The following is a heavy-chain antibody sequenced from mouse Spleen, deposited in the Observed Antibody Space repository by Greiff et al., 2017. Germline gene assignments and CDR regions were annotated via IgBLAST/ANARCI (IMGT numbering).Heavy chain of an antibody. Sequence: EVKLQESGPGLVKPSQSLSLTCSVTGYSITSGYYWNWIRQFPGNKLEWMGYISYDGSNNYNPSLKNRISITRDTSKNQFFLKLNSVTTEDTATYYCAGSYYSYDDGVYAMDYWGQGTSVTVSS. V-gene: IGHV3-6*01. CDR1: GYSITSGYY. D-gene: IGHD2-12*01. CDR2: ISYDGSN. CDR3: AGSYYSYDDGVYAMDY. J-gene: IGHJ4*01.